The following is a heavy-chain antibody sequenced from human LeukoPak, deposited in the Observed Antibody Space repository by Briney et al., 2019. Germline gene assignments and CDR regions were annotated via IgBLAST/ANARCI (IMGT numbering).Heavy chain of an antibody. D-gene: IGHD2-2*01. CDR2: ISSSGSTI. CDR1: GFTLRDYY. CDR3: ARFSVVVVPAAMGTFDP. J-gene: IGHJ5*02. Sequence: GGSLRLSCAASGFTLRDYYMNWVRQAPGKGLEWVPYISSSGSTIYYADSVKGRFTISRDNAKNSLYLQMNSLRAEDTAVYYCARFSVVVVPAAMGTFDPWGQGTLVTVSS. V-gene: IGHV3-11*04.